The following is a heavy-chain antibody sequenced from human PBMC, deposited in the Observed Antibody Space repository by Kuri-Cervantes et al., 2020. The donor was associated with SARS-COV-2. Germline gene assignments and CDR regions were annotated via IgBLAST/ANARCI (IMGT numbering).Heavy chain of an antibody. CDR3: ARHATGYSSSSYLGYYAMDV. CDR2: IYYGGST. Sequence: SETLSLTCTVSGGSISSTSSYWGWIRQPPGKGLECIGTIYYGGSTYYNPSLKSRITISVDTSKNQLSLRLSSVTAADTAVYYCARHATGYSSSSYLGYYAMDVWGKGTTVTVSS. CDR1: GGSISSTSSY. V-gene: IGHV4-39*01. J-gene: IGHJ6*04. D-gene: IGHD6-13*01.